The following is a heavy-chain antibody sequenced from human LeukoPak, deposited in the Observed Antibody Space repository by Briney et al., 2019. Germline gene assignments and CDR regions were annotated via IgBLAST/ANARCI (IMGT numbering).Heavy chain of an antibody. D-gene: IGHD6-6*01. Sequence: GRSLRLSCAASGFTFSSYAMHWVRQAPGKGLEWVAVISYDGSNKYYADSVKGRFTISRDNSKNTLYLQMNSLRAEDTAVYYCARGEIAAPDYWGQGTLVTVSS. CDR3: ARGEIAAPDY. CDR1: GFTFSSYA. V-gene: IGHV3-30-3*01. CDR2: ISYDGSNK. J-gene: IGHJ4*02.